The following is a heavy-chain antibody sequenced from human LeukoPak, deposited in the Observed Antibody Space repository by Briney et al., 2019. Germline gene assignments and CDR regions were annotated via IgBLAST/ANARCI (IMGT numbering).Heavy chain of an antibody. V-gene: IGHV4-34*01. Sequence: PSETLSLTCAVYGGSFSGYYWSWIRQPPGKGLEWIGEINHSGSTNYNPSLKSRVTISVDTSKNQFSLKLSSVTAADTAVYYCARAVAGPYYYYYGMDVWGQGTTVTVSS. CDR1: GGSFSGYY. CDR3: ARAVAGPYYYYYGMDV. D-gene: IGHD6-19*01. CDR2: INHSGST. J-gene: IGHJ6*02.